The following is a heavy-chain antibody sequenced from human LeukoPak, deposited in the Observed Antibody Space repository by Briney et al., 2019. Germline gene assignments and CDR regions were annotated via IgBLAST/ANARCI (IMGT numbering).Heavy chain of an antibody. CDR2: ISGSSGTI. D-gene: IGHD6-6*01. V-gene: IGHV3-48*02. CDR3: ATSKGSSSSSFDY. CDR1: GFTFSSYN. J-gene: IGHJ4*02. Sequence: GGSLRLSCAASGFTFSSYNMNWVRQAPGMGLEWVSYISGSSGTIYYADSVKGRFTISRDNVRNSLYLQMNSLRDEDTAAYYCATSKGSSSSSFDYWGRGTLVTVSS.